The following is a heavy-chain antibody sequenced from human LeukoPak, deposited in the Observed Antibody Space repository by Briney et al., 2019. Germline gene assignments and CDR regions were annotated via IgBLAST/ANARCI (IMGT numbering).Heavy chain of an antibody. D-gene: IGHD3-10*01. J-gene: IGHJ4*02. V-gene: IGHV3-74*01. CDR1: GFTFSSYW. CDR2: INSDGSST. Sequence: GGSLRLSCAASGFTFSSYWMHWVRQAPGKGLVWVSRINSDGSSTSYADSVKGRFTISRDNAKNTVFLQMSSLRAEDTALYYCARKSASGNYPLDYWGQGTLVTVSS. CDR3: ARKSASGNYPLDY.